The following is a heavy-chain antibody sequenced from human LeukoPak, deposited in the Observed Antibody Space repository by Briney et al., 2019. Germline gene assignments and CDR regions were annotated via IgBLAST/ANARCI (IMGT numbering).Heavy chain of an antibody. Sequence: PGGSLRLSCAASGFTFSTYSMNWVRQAPGQGLEWVSSISSSSSSIYYADSVKGRFTISRDNAKDSLHLQMNSLRAEDTAVYYCVRQYCSTTSCSVSDYWGQGTLVTVSS. D-gene: IGHD2-2*01. J-gene: IGHJ4*02. V-gene: IGHV3-21*01. CDR2: ISSSSSSI. CDR1: GFTFSTYS. CDR3: VRQYCSTTSCSVSDY.